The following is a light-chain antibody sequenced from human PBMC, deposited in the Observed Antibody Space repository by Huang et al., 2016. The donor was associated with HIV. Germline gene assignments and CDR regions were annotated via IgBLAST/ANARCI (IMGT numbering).Light chain of an antibody. CDR3: QKYNSAPGT. CDR2: AAS. J-gene: IGKJ1*01. Sequence: DIQMTQSPPSLSASVADRVTITCRASQDISTYLAWYQQKPGKVPQLLIYAASTLQAGVSSRCSGSGSGTNFTLTISSLQPEDVATYHCQKYNSAPGTFGQGTKVEIQ. CDR1: QDISTY. V-gene: IGKV1-27*01.